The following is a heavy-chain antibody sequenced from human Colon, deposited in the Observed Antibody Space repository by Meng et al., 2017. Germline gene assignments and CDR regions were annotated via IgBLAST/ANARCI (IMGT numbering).Heavy chain of an antibody. Sequence: SETLSLTCTVSGGSISSYYWSWIRQPPGKGLEWIGYIYYSGSTNYNPSLKSRVTISVDTSTNQFSLRLSSVSAADTAVYYCARESGGSPFDYWGQGTLVTVSS. CDR2: IYYSGST. D-gene: IGHD2-15*01. CDR1: GGSISSYY. J-gene: IGHJ4*02. CDR3: ARESGGSPFDY. V-gene: IGHV4-59*01.